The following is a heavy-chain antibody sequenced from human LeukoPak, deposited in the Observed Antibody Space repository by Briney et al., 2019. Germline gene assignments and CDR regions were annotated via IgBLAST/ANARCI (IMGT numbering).Heavy chain of an antibody. CDR3: ARGPPESSSSDY. V-gene: IGHV1-8*01. J-gene: IGHJ4*02. CDR1: GYTFTSYD. D-gene: IGHD6-13*01. CDR2: MNPKSANT. Sequence: ASVKVSSKASGYTFTSYDINWVRQAPGQGVEWMGWMNPKSANTGYAQKFQGRVTMTRNTSISTAYMEVTSLRSEDTAVYYCARGPPESSSSDYWGKGTLVTVSS.